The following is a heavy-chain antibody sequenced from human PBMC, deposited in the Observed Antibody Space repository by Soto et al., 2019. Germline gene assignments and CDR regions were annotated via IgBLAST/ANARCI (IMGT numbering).Heavy chain of an antibody. CDR1: CGSISSGGYS. CDR2: IYHSGST. J-gene: IGHJ4*02. V-gene: IGHV4-30-2*01. CDR3: ARGRWYFDY. Sequence: SETLSLTCAVSCGSISSGGYSWSWIRQPPGKGLEWIGYIYHSGSTYYNPSLKSRVTISVDRSKNQFSLKLSSVTAADTAVYYCARGRWYFDYWGQGTLVTVSS.